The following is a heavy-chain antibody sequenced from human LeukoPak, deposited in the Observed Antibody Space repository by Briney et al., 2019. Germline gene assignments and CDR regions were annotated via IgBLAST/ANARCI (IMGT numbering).Heavy chain of an antibody. J-gene: IGHJ6*02. D-gene: IGHD3-3*01. CDR3: ARSLGRITISGVVPYGMDV. CDR1: GCTVSSNY. V-gene: IGHV3-53*04. Sequence: GGSLILSCAASGCTVSSNYRTWVRQAPGKGLERGSLIYSAGGTYYTDSVKGRFTISRHSSKNTLYLQMNSLRGEDTAVYYCARSLGRITISGVVPYGMDVWGQGTTVTVSS. CDR2: IYSAGGT.